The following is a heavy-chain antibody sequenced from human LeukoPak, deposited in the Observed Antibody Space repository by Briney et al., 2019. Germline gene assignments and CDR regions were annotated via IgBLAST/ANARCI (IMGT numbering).Heavy chain of an antibody. CDR1: AFTLSSSA. V-gene: IGHV3-23*01. CDR3: AKDLTTSPYYFDY. CDR2: ISGSGGST. D-gene: IGHD1-14*01. J-gene: IGHJ4*02. Sequence: GSLRLSCAASAFTLSSSAMSWDRHAPGKGLEWVSAISGSGGSTYYADSVKGRFTISRDNSKNTLYLQMNSLRAEDTAVYHCAKDLTTSPYYFDYWGQGTLVTVSS.